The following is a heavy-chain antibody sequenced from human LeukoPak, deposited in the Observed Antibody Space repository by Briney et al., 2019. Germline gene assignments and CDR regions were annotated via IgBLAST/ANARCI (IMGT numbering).Heavy chain of an antibody. V-gene: IGHV3-23*01. J-gene: IGHJ6*02. D-gene: IGHD7-27*01. CDR3: AKPVWDYYYYYGMDV. Sequence: YPGGSLRLSCAASGFTFSSYAMSWVRQAPGKGLESVSAISGSGGSTYYADSVKGRFTISRDNSKNTLYLQMNSLRAEDTAVYYCAKPVWDYYYYYGMDVWGQGTTVTVSS. CDR2: ISGSGGST. CDR1: GFTFSSYA.